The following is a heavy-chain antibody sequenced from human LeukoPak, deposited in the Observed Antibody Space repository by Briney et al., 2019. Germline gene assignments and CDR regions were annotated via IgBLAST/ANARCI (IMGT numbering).Heavy chain of an antibody. CDR2: INHRGRT. CDR1: GGSFSGYY. J-gene: IGHJ4*02. CDR3: ARGLPVVSYDSRAKEFKY. V-gene: IGHV4-34*01. D-gene: IGHD3-22*01. Sequence: SETLTLTCAVYGGSFSGYYGSWIREPPGKALEWIGEINHRGRTNYNPSLKSRVTISVHTSKNQFSLKVNSVTAADRAVVYCARGLPVVSYDSRAKEFKYWRQGPLVPVSS.